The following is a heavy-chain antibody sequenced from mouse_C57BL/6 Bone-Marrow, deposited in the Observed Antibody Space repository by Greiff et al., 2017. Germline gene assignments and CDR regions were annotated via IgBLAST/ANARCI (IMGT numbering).Heavy chain of an antibody. CDR1: GYTFTSYG. V-gene: IGHV1-81*01. Sequence: QVQLQQSGAELARPGASVKLSCKASGYTFTSYGISWVKQRTGQGLEWIGEIYPRSGNTYYNEKFKGKATLTADKSSSTAYMELRSLTSEDSAVYFCARYDLLGLRRDFDYWGQGTTLTVSS. J-gene: IGHJ2*01. CDR2: IYPRSGNT. CDR3: ARYDLLGLRRDFDY. D-gene: IGHD2-9*01.